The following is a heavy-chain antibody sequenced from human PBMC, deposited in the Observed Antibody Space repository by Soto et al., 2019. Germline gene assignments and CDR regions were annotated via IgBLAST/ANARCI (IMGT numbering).Heavy chain of an antibody. CDR3: ARISGWYDYYGMDV. CDR1: GGSFSGYY. V-gene: IGHV4-34*01. D-gene: IGHD6-19*01. Sequence: SETLSLTCAVYGGSFSGYYWSWIRQPPGKGLEWIGEINHSGSTNYNPSLKSRVTISVDTSKNQFSLKLSSVTAADTAVYYCARISGWYDYYGMDVWGQGTTVTVSS. CDR2: INHSGST. J-gene: IGHJ6*02.